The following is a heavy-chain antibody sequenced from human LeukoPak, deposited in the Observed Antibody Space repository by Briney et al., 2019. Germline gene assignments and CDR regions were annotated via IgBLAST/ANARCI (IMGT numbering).Heavy chain of an antibody. D-gene: IGHD1-26*01. CDR1: GGSFSGYY. CDR3: ARGGVGADAGKAGGAFDI. CDR2: INHSGST. Sequence: PSETLSLTCAVYGGSFSGYYWSWIRQPPGKGLEWIGEINHSGSTNYNLSLKSRVTISVDTSKNQFSLKLSSVTAADTAVYYCARGGVGADAGKAGGAFDIWGQGTVVTVSS. J-gene: IGHJ3*02. V-gene: IGHV4-34*01.